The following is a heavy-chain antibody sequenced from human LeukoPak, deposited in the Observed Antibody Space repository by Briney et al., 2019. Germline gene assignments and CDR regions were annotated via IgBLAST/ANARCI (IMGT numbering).Heavy chain of an antibody. CDR2: IHYDGSDK. Sequence: AGSLRLSCAASGFTFSGYGMHWVRQAPGKGLEWVAFIHYDGSDKYYADSVKGRFTISRDNSRNTLYLQMNSLRAEDTAVYYCAKDLGNSFDYWGQGTLVTVSS. CDR3: AKDLGNSFDY. J-gene: IGHJ4*02. V-gene: IGHV3-30*02. D-gene: IGHD4-23*01. CDR1: GFTFSGYG.